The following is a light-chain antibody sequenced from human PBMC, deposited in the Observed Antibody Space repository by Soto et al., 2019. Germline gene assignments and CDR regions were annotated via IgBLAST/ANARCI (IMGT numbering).Light chain of an antibody. CDR3: QQYNSYPLT. Sequence: DTQMTQSPSSLSASVGDRVTITCRASQGVSYWLAWYQQKPGKAPKSLIYAASNLQSGVPLRFSGSGSGTDFTLTISSLQPEDFATYYCQQYNSYPLTFGGGTKVDI. V-gene: IGKV1D-16*01. J-gene: IGKJ4*01. CDR1: QGVSYW. CDR2: AAS.